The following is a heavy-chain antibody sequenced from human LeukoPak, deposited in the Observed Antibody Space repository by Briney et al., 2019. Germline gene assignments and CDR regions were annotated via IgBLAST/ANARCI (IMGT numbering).Heavy chain of an antibody. Sequence: ASETLSLTCSVSGGSITSGTYHWSWIRQPPGKGLEWIGEINHSGSTNYNPSLKSRVTISVDTSKNQFSLKLSSVTAADTAVYYCARRYYCSGGSCYRKRYFDYWGQGTLVTVSS. V-gene: IGHV4-34*01. J-gene: IGHJ4*02. D-gene: IGHD2-15*01. CDR1: GGSITSGTYH. CDR3: ARRYYCSGGSCYRKRYFDY. CDR2: INHSGST.